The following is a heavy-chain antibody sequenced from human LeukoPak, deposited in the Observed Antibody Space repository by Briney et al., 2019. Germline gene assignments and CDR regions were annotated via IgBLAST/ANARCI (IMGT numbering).Heavy chain of an antibody. CDR2: IYHSGST. Sequence: PSETLSLTCAVSGGSISSSNWWSWVRQPPGKGLEWIGEIYHSGSTNYNPSLKSRVTISVDKSKNQFSLKLSSVTAADTAVYYCARDDRLRGRREYSLDYWGQGTLVTVSS. J-gene: IGHJ4*02. V-gene: IGHV4-4*02. D-gene: IGHD3-10*01. CDR3: ARDDRLRGRREYSLDY. CDR1: GGSISSSNW.